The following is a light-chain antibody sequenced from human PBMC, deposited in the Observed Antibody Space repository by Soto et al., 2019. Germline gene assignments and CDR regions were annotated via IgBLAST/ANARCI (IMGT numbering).Light chain of an antibody. J-gene: IGLJ2*01. V-gene: IGLV2-14*01. CDR3: TSYTATRGVV. CDR1: SSDVGAYNY. CDR2: EVG. Sequence: QSALTQPASVSGSPGQSITISCTGTSSDVGAYNYVSWYQQRPGKAPKLMIYEVGNRPLGVSYRFSGSKSGNTASLTISGLLAEDEADYYCTSYTATRGVVFGGGTKLTVL.